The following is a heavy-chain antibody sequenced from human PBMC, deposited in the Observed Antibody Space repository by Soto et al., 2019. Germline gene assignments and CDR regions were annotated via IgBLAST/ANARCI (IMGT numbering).Heavy chain of an antibody. D-gene: IGHD2-15*01. J-gene: IGHJ2*01. CDR2: ISASNRNT. CDR3: ARCYCSVGSCYACWHFDL. CDR1: GYTFTSYA. V-gene: IGHV1-18*01. Sequence: APVKVSCKASGYTFTSYAISWVRQAPGQGLEWMGWISASNRNTNYAQKLQGRVTMTIDTSTNTANMELRSLRSDDAAVYYCARCYCSVGSCYACWHFDLWGRGTLVTVSS.